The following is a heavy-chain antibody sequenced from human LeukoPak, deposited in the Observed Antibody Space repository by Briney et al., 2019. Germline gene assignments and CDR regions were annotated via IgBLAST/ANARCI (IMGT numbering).Heavy chain of an antibody. CDR1: GGSISSGSYY. J-gene: IGHJ6*02. CDR3: ARLVVVAATGYYYGMDV. Sequence: SQTLSLTCTVSGGSISSGSYYWSWIRQPAGKGLEWIGRIYTGGSTNYNPSLKSRVTISVDTSKNQFSLKLSSVTAADTAVYYCARLVVVAATGYYYGMDVWGQGTTVTVSS. CDR2: IYTGGST. V-gene: IGHV4-61*02. D-gene: IGHD2-15*01.